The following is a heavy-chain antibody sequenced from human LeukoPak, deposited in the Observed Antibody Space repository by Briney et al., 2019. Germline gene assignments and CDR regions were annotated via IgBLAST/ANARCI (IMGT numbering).Heavy chain of an antibody. J-gene: IGHJ4*02. V-gene: IGHV3-23*01. CDR2: ISGSGGRT. CDR1: GFSFSNYA. CDR3: AKDRGIAALGTGPLNY. D-gene: IGHD6-13*01. Sequence: GGSLRLSCAASGFSFSNYAMSWVRQAPGKGLEWVSGISGSGGRTYYADSVRGRFTISRDNSKNTLYLQMNSLRVEDTAVYYCAKDRGIAALGTGPLNYWGQGTLVIVSS.